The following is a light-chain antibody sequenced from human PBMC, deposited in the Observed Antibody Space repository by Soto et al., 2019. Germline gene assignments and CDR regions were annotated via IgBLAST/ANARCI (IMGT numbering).Light chain of an antibody. CDR2: GAS. CDR3: QQYGSSPRT. CDR1: QSVTSSY. Sequence: IVLTQSPGTLSLSPGERATLSCRASQSVTSSYLAWYQQKPGQAPRLLIYGASNRATGIPDRFSGSGSGTDFTLTISRLEPEDFAVYYCQQYGSSPRTFDQGTKVEIK. V-gene: IGKV3-20*01. J-gene: IGKJ1*01.